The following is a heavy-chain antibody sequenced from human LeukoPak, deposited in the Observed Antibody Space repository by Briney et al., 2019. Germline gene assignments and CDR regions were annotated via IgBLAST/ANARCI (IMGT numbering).Heavy chain of an antibody. Sequence: IPSETLSLTCAVYGGSFSGYYWTWIRQPPGKGLEWIGEISHSGSTNYNPSLKSRVTISVDTSKNQFSLKLSSVTAADTAVYYCARVQDDSLHWSRGTLVTVSS. V-gene: IGHV4-34*01. J-gene: IGHJ4*02. D-gene: IGHD3-3*01. CDR2: ISHSGST. CDR1: GGSFSGYY. CDR3: ARVQDDSLH.